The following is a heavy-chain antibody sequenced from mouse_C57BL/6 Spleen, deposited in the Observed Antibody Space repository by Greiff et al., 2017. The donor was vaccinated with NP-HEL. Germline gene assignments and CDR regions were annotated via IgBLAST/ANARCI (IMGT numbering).Heavy chain of an antibody. J-gene: IGHJ2*01. CDR3: TTRGGGVDY. Sequence: VQLQQSGAELVRPGASVKLSCTASGFNIKDYYMHWVKQRPEQGLEWIGRIDPEDGDTESAPKFQGKATMTADTSSNPAYLQLSSLTSEDTAVYYCTTRGGGVDYWGQGTTLTVSS. CDR1: GFNIKDYY. V-gene: IGHV14-1*01. CDR2: IDPEDGDT.